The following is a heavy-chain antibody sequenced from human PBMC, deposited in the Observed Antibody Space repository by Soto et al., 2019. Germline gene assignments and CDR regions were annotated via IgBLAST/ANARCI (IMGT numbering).Heavy chain of an antibody. D-gene: IGHD2-21*01. Sequence: ASVKVSCKASGGTFSSYAISWVRQAPGQGLEWMGGIIPIFGTANYAQKFQGRVTITADESTSSACMELRSLRSEDTAVYYCARIARGDWFDPWSQVTLGTVSS. CDR2: IIPIFGTA. V-gene: IGHV1-69*13. CDR1: GGTFSSYA. CDR3: ARIARGDWFDP. J-gene: IGHJ5*02.